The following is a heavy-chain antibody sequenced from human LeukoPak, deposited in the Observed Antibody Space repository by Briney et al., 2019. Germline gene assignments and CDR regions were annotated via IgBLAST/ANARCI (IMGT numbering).Heavy chain of an antibody. V-gene: IGHV4-59*08. CDR2: IYYSGST. D-gene: IGHD3-22*01. CDR1: GGSISSYY. CDR3: ARHRSDYYDSSGYYQGGHWFDP. J-gene: IGHJ5*02. Sequence: SETLSLTCTVSGGSISSYYWSWIRQPPGKGLECIGYIYYSGSTSYNPSLKSRVTISVDTSKNQFSLKLSSVTAADTAVYYCARHRSDYYDSSGYYQGGHWFDPWGQGTLVTVSS.